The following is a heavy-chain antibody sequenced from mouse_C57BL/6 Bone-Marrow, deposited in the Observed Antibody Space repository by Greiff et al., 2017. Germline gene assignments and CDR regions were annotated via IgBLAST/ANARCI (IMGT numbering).Heavy chain of an antibody. V-gene: IGHV1-64*01. CDR3: ARWKDYAWYFDV. CDR1: GYTFTSYW. Sequence: VQLQQPGAELVKPGASVKLSCKASGYTFTSYWMHWVKQRPGQGLEWIGMIHPNSGSTNYNEKFKSKATLTVDKSSSTAYMQLSSLTSEDSAVYYCARWKDYAWYFDVWGTGTTVTVSS. D-gene: IGHD2-4*01. J-gene: IGHJ1*03. CDR2: IHPNSGST.